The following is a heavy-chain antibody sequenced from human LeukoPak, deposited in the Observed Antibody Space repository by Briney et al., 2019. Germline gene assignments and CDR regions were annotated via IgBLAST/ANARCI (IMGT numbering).Heavy chain of an antibody. J-gene: IGHJ6*03. V-gene: IGHV3-30*03. CDR3: ARVSEYYYGSGSYLLYYYYMDV. CDR2: ISYDGSNK. CDR1: GFTFSSYG. D-gene: IGHD3-10*01. Sequence: GGSLRLSCAASGFTFSSYGMHWVRQAPGKGLEWVAVISYDGSNKYYADSVKGRFTISRDNSKNTLYLQMNSLRAEDTAVYYCARVSEYYYGSGSYLLYYYYMDVWGKGTTVTISS.